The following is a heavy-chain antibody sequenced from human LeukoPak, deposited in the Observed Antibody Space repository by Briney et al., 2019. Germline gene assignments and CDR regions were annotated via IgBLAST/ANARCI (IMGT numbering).Heavy chain of an antibody. J-gene: IGHJ4*02. Sequence: GGSLRLSCAASGFTFDDYAMHWVRQAPGKGLEWVSGISWNSGSIGYADSVKGRFTISRDNAENSLYLQMNSLRAEDTAVYYCASAGQLWLGFDYWGQGTLVTVSS. CDR2: ISWNSGSI. D-gene: IGHD5-18*01. V-gene: IGHV3-9*01. CDR1: GFTFDDYA. CDR3: ASAGQLWLGFDY.